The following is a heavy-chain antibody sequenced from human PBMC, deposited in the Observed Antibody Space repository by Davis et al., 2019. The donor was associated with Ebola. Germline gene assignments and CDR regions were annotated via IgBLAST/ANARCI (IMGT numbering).Heavy chain of an antibody. J-gene: IGHJ6*02. V-gene: IGHV7-4-1*02. Sequence: AASVKVSCKASGYTFTTYPMNWVRQAPGQGLEWMGWINTNTGNPTYAQGFTGRFVFSLDTSVSTAYLQISSLKVEDTAVYYCARDRHYYGMDVWGQGTTVTVSS. CDR3: ARDRHYYGMDV. CDR1: GYTFTTYP. CDR2: INTNTGNP.